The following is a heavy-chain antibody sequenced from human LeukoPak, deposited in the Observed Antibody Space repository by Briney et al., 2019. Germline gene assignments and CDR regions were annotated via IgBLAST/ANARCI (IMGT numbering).Heavy chain of an antibody. CDR2: ISYDGSNK. CDR1: GFTFSSYA. V-gene: IGHV3-30*01. D-gene: IGHD5-24*01. J-gene: IGHJ4*02. Sequence: EGSLRLSCAASGFTFSSYAMHWVRQAPGKGLEWVAVISYDGSNKYYADSVKGRFTISRDNSKNTLYLQMNSLRAEDTAVYYCARGGYNGNYWGQGTLVTVSS. CDR3: ARGGYNGNY.